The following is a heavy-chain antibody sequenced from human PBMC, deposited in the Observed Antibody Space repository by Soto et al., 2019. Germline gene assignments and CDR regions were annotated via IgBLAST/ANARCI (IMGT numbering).Heavy chain of an antibody. CDR1: GASISRTGFH. J-gene: IGHJ4*02. Sequence: LETLSLTCAVSGASISRTGFHWGWIRQPPGQGLEWIGSIYEAGTTFYNSSLKSRVTMSADTSKNHFSLRLSSVTAADTAVYYCARRGSGHTFDYWGQGTLVTVSS. CDR2: IYEAGTT. D-gene: IGHD3-10*01. V-gene: IGHV4-39*01. CDR3: ARRGSGHTFDY.